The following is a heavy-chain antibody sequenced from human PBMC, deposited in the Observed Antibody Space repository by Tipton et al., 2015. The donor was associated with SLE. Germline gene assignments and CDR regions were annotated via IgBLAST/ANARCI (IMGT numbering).Heavy chain of an antibody. Sequence: TLSLTCAVYGGSFSGYYWSWIRQPLGKGLEWIGYIYYSGSTNYNPSLKSRVTISVDTSKNQFSLKLSSVTAADTAVYYCARDGRLAYFDSWGQGTLVTVSS. V-gene: IGHV4-59*12. CDR3: ARDGRLAYFDS. D-gene: IGHD1-26*01. J-gene: IGHJ4*02. CDR1: GGSFSGYY. CDR2: IYYSGST.